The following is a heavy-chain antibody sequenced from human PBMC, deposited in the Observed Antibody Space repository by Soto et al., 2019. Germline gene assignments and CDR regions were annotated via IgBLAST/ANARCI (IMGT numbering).Heavy chain of an antibody. V-gene: IGHV3-49*05. CDR3: ARGGAVAVDAFDI. D-gene: IGHD6-19*01. Sequence: EVQLVESGGGLVKPGGSLRLSCTTSGFTFGDYPMSWFRQAPGKGLEWANFIRSKSYGGTTEYAASVKGRFTISRDDSKSIAYLQMNSLKTEDTAMYYCARGGAVAVDAFDIWGQGTMVTVSP. J-gene: IGHJ3*02. CDR2: IRSKSYGGTT. CDR1: GFTFGDYP.